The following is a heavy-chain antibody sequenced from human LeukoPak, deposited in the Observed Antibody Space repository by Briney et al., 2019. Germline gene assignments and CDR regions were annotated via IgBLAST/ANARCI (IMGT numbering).Heavy chain of an antibody. CDR1: GYTFTGYY. Sequence: ASVKVSCKASGYTFTGYYMHWVRQAPGQGLEWMGWINPNSGGTNYAQKFQGRVTMTRDTSISTAYMELSRLRSDDTAVYHCARDRRYYDFWSGYYLHDAFDIWGQGAMVTVSS. D-gene: IGHD3-3*01. J-gene: IGHJ3*02. CDR3: ARDRRYYDFWSGYYLHDAFDI. CDR2: INPNSGGT. V-gene: IGHV1-2*02.